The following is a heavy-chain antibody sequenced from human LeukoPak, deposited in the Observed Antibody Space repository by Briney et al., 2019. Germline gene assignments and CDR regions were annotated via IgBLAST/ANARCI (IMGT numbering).Heavy chain of an antibody. J-gene: IGHJ4*02. D-gene: IGHD4-17*01. CDR3: ARDIHGDYDFDY. Sequence: ASVKVSCKASGYTFTSYYMHWVRQAPGQGLEWMGIINPSGGSTSYAQKFQGRVTMTRDMSTSTVYMELSSLRSEDTAVYYCARDIHGDYDFDYWGQGTLVTVSS. V-gene: IGHV1-46*01. CDR2: INPSGGST. CDR1: GYTFTSYY.